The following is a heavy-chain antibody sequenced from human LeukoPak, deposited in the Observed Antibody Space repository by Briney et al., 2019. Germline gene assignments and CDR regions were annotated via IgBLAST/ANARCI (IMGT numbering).Heavy chain of an antibody. D-gene: IGHD3-16*02. V-gene: IGHV1-46*01. Sequence: GASVKVSCKTSGGTFRSHIFSWVRQAPGQGLEWMGIINPSGGSTSYAQKFQGRVTMTRDTSTSTVYMELSSLRSEDTAVYYCARDPRGTSNYDYVWGSYRLRAPYFDYWGQGTLVTVSS. J-gene: IGHJ4*02. CDR3: ARDPRGTSNYDYVWGSYRLRAPYFDY. CDR2: INPSGGST. CDR1: GGTFRSHI.